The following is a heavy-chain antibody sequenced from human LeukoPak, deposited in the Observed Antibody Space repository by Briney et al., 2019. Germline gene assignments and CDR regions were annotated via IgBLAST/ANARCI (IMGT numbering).Heavy chain of an antibody. J-gene: IGHJ4*02. D-gene: IGHD3-22*01. CDR1: GVTFSSYA. CDR2: ISYDGSNK. CDR3: VRDAYYDSSGYKGY. Sequence: PGGSLRLSCAASGVTFSSYAMHWVRQAPGKGLEWVAVISYDGSNKYYADSVKGRFTISRDNSKNTLYLQMNSLRAEDTAVYYCVRDAYYDSSGYKGYWGQGTLVTVSS. V-gene: IGHV3-30*04.